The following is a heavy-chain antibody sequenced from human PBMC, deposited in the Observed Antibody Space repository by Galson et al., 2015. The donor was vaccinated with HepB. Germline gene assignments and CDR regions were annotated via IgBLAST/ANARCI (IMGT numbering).Heavy chain of an antibody. Sequence: LSLTCAVYGGSLNYNQWNWIRQPPGEGLEWIGEVSHRGDTNYNPSLKSRVTLSLDMSKNQLSLNLSSVTAADTAVYYCARSGYYYDSRGHYYTGFFDSWGQGTLVT. CDR1: GGSLNYNQ. D-gene: IGHD3-22*01. CDR3: ARSGYYYDSRGHYYTGFFDS. J-gene: IGHJ5*01. V-gene: IGHV4-34*01. CDR2: VSHRGDT.